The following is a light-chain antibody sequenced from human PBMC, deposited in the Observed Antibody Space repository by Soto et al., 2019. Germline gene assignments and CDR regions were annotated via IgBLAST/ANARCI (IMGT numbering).Light chain of an antibody. V-gene: IGLV4-69*01. J-gene: IGLJ1*01. CDR2: VNSDGSH. Sequence: QSVLTQSPSASASLGASVKLTCTLSSGHSNYAIAWHQQQSEKGPRYLMKVNSDGSHSKGDGIPDRFSGSSSGAERYLSISSLQSEDEADYYCQTWATGSYVFLTGTKLTVL. CDR3: QTWATGSYV. CDR1: SGHSNYA.